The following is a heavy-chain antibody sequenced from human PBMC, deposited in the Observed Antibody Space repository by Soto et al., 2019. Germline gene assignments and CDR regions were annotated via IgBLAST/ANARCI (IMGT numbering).Heavy chain of an antibody. V-gene: IGHV1-69*02. D-gene: IGHD3-22*01. CDR2: IIPILGIA. CDR3: ARGTLGYYDSSGIDY. J-gene: IGHJ4*02. Sequence: SVKVSCKASGGTFSSYTISWVRQAPGQGLEWMGRIIPILGIANYAQKFKGRVTITADKSTSTAYMELSSLRSEDTAVYYCARGTLGYYDSSGIDYWGQGTLVTVSS. CDR1: GGTFSSYT.